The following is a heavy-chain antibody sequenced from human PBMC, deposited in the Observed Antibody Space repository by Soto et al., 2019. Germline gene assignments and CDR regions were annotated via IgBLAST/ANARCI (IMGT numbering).Heavy chain of an antibody. CDR2: INPSGGST. CDR1: GYTFTSYY. CDR3: ASSYYYDSSGYSSLYYYYGMDV. Sequence: ASVKVSCKASGYTFTSYYIHLGRQAPGQRPEWMGIINPSGGSTSYAQMFQGRVTITRDTSASTAYMELSSLRSEDTAVYYCASSYYYDSSGYSSLYYYYGMDVWGQGTTVTVSS. V-gene: IGHV1-46*01. J-gene: IGHJ6*02. D-gene: IGHD3-22*01.